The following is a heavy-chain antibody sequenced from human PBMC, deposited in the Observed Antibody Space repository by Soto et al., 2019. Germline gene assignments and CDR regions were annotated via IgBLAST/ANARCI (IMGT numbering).Heavy chain of an antibody. D-gene: IGHD3-3*01. V-gene: IGHV1-2*02. CDR2: INPATGAA. J-gene: IGHJ3*02. CDR1: GYPVTAYY. Sequence: QLHLVQSGAVVKKPGASVTVSCSASGYPVTAYYMHWVRQAPGRGLEWMGGINPATGAAKYTQTVRGRVTMTRDTSTSTVFMELSGLTSEDTAFFSCARGGGVGVAGSAAFDMWGQGTLVTVSS. CDR3: ARGGGVGVAGSAAFDM.